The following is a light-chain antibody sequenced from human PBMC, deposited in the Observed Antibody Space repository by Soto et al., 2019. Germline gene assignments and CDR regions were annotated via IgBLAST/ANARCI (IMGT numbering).Light chain of an antibody. V-gene: IGKV1-5*03. CDR2: KSP. Sequence: DIPITQSPSTLSASVGDRVTITCRASQSISSWLAWYQHKPGRAPKLLIYKSPILESGVPSRFSGSGSGTAFTLTIRILQPDDFATYDCHQYNSSPTFGRGTKVEIK. J-gene: IGKJ1*01. CDR3: HQYNSSPT. CDR1: QSISSW.